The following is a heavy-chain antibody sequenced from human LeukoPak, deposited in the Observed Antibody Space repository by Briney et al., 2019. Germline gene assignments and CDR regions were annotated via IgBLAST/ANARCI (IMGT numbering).Heavy chain of an antibody. Sequence: SVKVSCKASGGTFSSYAISWVRQAPGQGLEWMGGIIPIFGTANYAQKFQGRVTITADESTSTAYMELSSLRSEDTAVYYCASSMVRARPGQYYYYMDVWGKGTTVTVSS. CDR3: ASSMVRARPGQYYYYMDV. J-gene: IGHJ6*03. CDR1: GGTFSSYA. V-gene: IGHV1-69*13. CDR2: IIPIFGTA. D-gene: IGHD6-6*01.